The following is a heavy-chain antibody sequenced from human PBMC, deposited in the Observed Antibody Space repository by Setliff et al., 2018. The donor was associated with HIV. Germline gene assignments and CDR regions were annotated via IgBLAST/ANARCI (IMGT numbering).Heavy chain of an antibody. Sequence: SETLSLTCTVSGGSISSHYWSWIRQPPGKGLEWIGEINRSGSTNYNSSLKSRVSMSLDTSKNQFSLKLTSVTAADTAVYYCARGGTSSNWFDPWGQGTLVTVSS. D-gene: IGHD2-8*01. V-gene: IGHV4-34*01. J-gene: IGHJ5*02. CDR1: GGSISSHY. CDR2: INRSGST. CDR3: ARGGTSSNWFDP.